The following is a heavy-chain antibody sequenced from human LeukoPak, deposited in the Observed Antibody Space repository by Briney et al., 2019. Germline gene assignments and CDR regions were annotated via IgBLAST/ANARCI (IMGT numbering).Heavy chain of an antibody. D-gene: IGHD3-10*01. CDR2: IYYSGST. CDR1: GGSMSSYY. J-gene: IGHJ4*02. V-gene: IGHV4-59*01. Sequence: PSETLSLTCTVSGGSMSSYYWSWIRQPPGRGLEWIGYIYYSGSTNYNSPLKSRVTISVDKSKNQFSLKLSSVTAADTAVYYCARDFAPWFGEPIIWGQGTLVTVSS. CDR3: ARDFAPWFGEPII.